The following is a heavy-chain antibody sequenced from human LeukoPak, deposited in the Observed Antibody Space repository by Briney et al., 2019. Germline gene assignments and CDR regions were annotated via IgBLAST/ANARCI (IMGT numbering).Heavy chain of an antibody. CDR2: ISGSAYST. V-gene: IGHV3-23*01. D-gene: IGHD2-15*01. J-gene: IGHJ6*03. CDR3: AKGEGYCSGGNCYYYYYMDV. CDR1: GFTFSNDA. Sequence: GGSLRLSCAASGFTFSNDAMSWVRQAPGKGLEWVSSISGSAYSTYYADSVKGRFTISRDNSKNTLYLQMNSLRAEDTAVYYCAKGEGYCSGGNCYYYYYMDVWGKGTTVTVSS.